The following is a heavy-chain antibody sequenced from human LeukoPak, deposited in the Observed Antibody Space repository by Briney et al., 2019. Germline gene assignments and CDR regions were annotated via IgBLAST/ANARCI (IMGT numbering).Heavy chain of an antibody. D-gene: IGHD5-12*01. CDR1: GFTFSSYG. Sequence: GRSLRLSCAASGFTFSSYGMHWVRQAPGKGLEWVAVISYDGSSEYYADSVQGRFTVARDNSKNTLYLQMNSLRAEDTAVYYCAKDFRDGYNHPSYYFDSWGQGTLVTVSS. CDR3: AKDFRDGYNHPSYYFDS. CDR2: ISYDGSSE. V-gene: IGHV3-30*18. J-gene: IGHJ4*02.